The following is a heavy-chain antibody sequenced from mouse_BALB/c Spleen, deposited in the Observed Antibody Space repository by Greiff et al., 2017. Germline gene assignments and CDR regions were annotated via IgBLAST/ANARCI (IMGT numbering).Heavy chain of an antibody. Sequence: VKLMESGPGLVQPSQSLSITCTVSGFSLTSYGVHWVRQSPGKGLEWLGVIWSGGSTDYNAAFISRLSISKDNSKSQVFFKMNSLQANDTAIYYCARNPLYDGYHGGYFDVWGAGTTVTVSS. V-gene: IGHV2-2*02. CDR1: GFSLTSYG. CDR2: IWSGGST. CDR3: ARNPLYDGYHGGYFDV. D-gene: IGHD2-3*01. J-gene: IGHJ1*01.